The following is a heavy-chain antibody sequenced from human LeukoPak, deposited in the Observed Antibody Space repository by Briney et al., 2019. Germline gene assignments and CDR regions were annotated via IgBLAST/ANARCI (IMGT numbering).Heavy chain of an antibody. V-gene: IGHV3-53*05. CDR1: GFTVSSYY. CDR2: IYSGGST. D-gene: IGHD3-22*01. J-gene: IGHJ5*02. CDR3: ARDRTVPFYYYDSSGYYFGNWFDP. Sequence: SGGSLRLSCAASGFTVSSYYMSWVRQAPGKGLEWVSLIYSGGSTYYADSVKGRFTISRDNSKNTLYLQMNSLRAEDTAVYYCARDRTVPFYYYDSSGYYFGNWFDPWGQGTLVTVSS.